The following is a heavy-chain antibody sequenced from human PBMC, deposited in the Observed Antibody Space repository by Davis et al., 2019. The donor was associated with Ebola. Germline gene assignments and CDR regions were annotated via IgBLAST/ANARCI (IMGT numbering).Heavy chain of an antibody. CDR1: GFTVSSNY. CDR2: IYSGGST. V-gene: IGHV3-53*05. CDR3: ARGRNTWPRDWYFDL. D-gene: IGHD3-10*01. J-gene: IGHJ2*01. Sequence: PGGSLRLSCAASGFTVSSNYMSWVRQAPGKGLEWVSVIYSGGSTYYADSVKGRFTISRDNAKNSLYLQMNSLRAEDTAVYYCARGRNTWPRDWYFDLWGRGTLVTVSS.